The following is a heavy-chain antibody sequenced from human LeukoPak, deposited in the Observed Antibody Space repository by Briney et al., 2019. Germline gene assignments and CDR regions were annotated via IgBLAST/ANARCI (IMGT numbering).Heavy chain of an antibody. Sequence: ASVKVSCKASGSTFSNYAISWVRQAPGQGLEWMGGIIPIFGTANYAQKFQGRVTITADESTSTAYMELSSLRSEDTAVYYCARNSDFWSGYYSAWGQGTLVTVSS. CDR3: ARNSDFWSGYYSA. CDR1: GSTFSNYA. CDR2: IIPIFGTA. D-gene: IGHD3-3*01. V-gene: IGHV1-69*13. J-gene: IGHJ5*02.